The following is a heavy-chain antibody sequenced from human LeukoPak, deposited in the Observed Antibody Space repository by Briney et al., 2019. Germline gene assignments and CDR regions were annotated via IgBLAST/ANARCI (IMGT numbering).Heavy chain of an antibody. CDR1: GGSISSSNW. CDR2: IYYSGNT. D-gene: IGHD3-10*02. CDR3: ARDRVGVPLFGELRENWFDP. V-gene: IGHV4-4*02. Sequence: PSGTLSLTCAVSGGSISSSNWWSWVRQPPGKGLEWIGYIYYSGNTNYNPSLKSRVTISVDTSKNQFSLKLSSVTAADTAVHYCARDRVGVPLFGELRENWFDPWGQGTLVTVSS. J-gene: IGHJ5*02.